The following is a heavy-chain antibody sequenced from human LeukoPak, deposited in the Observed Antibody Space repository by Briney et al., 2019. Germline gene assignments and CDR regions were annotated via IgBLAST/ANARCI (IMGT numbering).Heavy chain of an antibody. CDR3: VTETSEGAKDY. D-gene: IGHD1-26*01. Sequence: GGSLRLSCAASGFTFRDRYMGWVRQAPGKGLAWVSYISSSSHYTNYEASVRGRFIISRDNSRDSLYLQMNSLRVEDTAIYYCVTETSEGAKDYWGQGTLVTVSS. CDR1: GFTFRDRY. J-gene: IGHJ4*02. CDR2: ISSSSHYT. V-gene: IGHV3-11*05.